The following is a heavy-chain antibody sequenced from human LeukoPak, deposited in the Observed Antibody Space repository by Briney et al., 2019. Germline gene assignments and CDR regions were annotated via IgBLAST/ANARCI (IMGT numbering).Heavy chain of an antibody. CDR3: ARRGHGYGSPFDY. CDR2: IKEDGSEK. J-gene: IGHJ4*02. V-gene: IGHV3-7*01. D-gene: IGHD5-18*01. Sequence: GGSLRLSCAASGFTFSSYWMTWVRQAPGKGLEWVGNIKEDGSEKYYVDSVKGRFTMSRDNAKSSLYLQMNSLRAEDTAMYYCARRGHGYGSPFDYWGQGTLVTVSS. CDR1: GFTFSSYW.